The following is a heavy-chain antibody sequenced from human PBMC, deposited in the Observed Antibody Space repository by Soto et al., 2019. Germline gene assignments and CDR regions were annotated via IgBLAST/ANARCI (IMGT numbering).Heavy chain of an antibody. D-gene: IGHD6-19*01. CDR3: ARDRSRIAVAGIEY. Sequence: ASVKVSCKASGGTFSSYTISWVRQAPGQGLEWMGRIIPILGIANYAQKFQGRVTITADKSTSTAYMELSSLRSEDTAVYYCARDRSRIAVAGIEYWGQGTLVTVSS. CDR1: GGTFSSYT. V-gene: IGHV1-69*04. J-gene: IGHJ4*02. CDR2: IIPILGIA.